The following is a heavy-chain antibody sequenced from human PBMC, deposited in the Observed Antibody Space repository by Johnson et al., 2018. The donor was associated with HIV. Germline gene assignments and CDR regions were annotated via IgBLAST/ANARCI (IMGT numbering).Heavy chain of an antibody. V-gene: IGHV3-30*04. D-gene: IGHD3-22*01. CDR3: ARAPNYYYDSSGYGGAFDI. CDR1: GFTFSRYA. Sequence: VQLVESGGGVVQPGRSLRLSCAASGFTFSRYAMHWVRQAPGKGLEWVAVISYDGRNKYSADSVKGRFTISRDNSKNTLYLQMTSLRAEDTAVYYCARAPNYYYDSSGYGGAFDIWGQGTMVTVSS. CDR2: ISYDGRNK. J-gene: IGHJ3*02.